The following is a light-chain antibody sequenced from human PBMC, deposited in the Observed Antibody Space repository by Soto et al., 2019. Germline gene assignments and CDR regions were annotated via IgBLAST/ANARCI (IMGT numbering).Light chain of an antibody. CDR1: QSIGRN. CDR3: QQSYSTPPT. CDR2: TSS. J-gene: IGKJ1*01. V-gene: IGKV1-39*01. Sequence: DIQMTQSPASLSASVGDRVTISCRASQSIGRNLNWYQQKPGKAPKLLIFTSSSLQSGVPSRFSGSGSGTDFIFTISNLQPEDFATYFGQQSYSTPPTFGQGTKVEIK.